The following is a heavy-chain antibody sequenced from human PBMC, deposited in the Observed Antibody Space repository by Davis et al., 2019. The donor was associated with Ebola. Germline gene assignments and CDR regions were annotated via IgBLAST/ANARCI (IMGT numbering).Heavy chain of an antibody. CDR2: INHSGST. V-gene: IGHV4-34*01. CDR3: ARHEAPLGYDFWRGNSLGYGMDV. Sequence: MPSETLSLTCAVYGGSFSGYYWSWIRQPPGKGLEWLGEINHSGSTNYNPSLKSRVTISVDTSKNQFSLKLSSVTAADTAVYYCARHEAPLGYDFWRGNSLGYGMDVWGQGTTVTVSS. J-gene: IGHJ6*02. CDR1: GGSFSGYY. D-gene: IGHD3-3*01.